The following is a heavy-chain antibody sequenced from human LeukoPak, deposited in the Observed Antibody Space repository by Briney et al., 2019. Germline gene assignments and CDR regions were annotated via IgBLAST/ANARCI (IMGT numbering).Heavy chain of an antibody. Sequence: ASVKVSCKASGYTFTGYYMHWVRQAPGQGLEWMGWINPNSGGTNYAQKFQGRVTMTRDTSISTAYMELSRLRSDDTAVYYCARDLRGLGYCSGGSCYSSNYWGQGTLVTVSS. V-gene: IGHV1-2*02. D-gene: IGHD2-15*01. CDR1: GYTFTGYY. CDR3: ARDLRGLGYCSGGSCYSSNY. J-gene: IGHJ4*02. CDR2: INPNSGGT.